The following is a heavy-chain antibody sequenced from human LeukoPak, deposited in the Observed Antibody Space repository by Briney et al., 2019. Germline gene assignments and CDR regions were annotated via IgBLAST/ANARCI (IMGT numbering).Heavy chain of an antibody. CDR2: IYYSGST. V-gene: IGHV4-59*01. CDR1: GGXISSYY. CDR3: ARAKNGPYSSGYYYDPYYGMDV. J-gene: IGHJ6*02. D-gene: IGHD3-22*01. Sequence: SETLSLTCTVSGGXISSYYCSWIRQPPGKGLEWIGYIYYSGSTNYNPSLKSRVTISVDTSKNQFSLKLSSVTAADTAVYYCARAKNGPYSSGYYYDPYYGMDVWGQGTTVTVSS.